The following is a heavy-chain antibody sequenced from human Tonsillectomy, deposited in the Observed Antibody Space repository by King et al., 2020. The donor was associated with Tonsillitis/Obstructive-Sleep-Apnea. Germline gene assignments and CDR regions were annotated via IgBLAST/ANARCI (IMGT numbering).Heavy chain of an antibody. CDR2: IYSGGNT. D-gene: IGHD6-19*01. Sequence: QLVESGGGLIQPGGSLRLSCAASGFTVSSYYIPWVRQAPGKGLEWVSVIYSGGNTYYADSVKGRFTISRDNSKNTLYLQMNSLRAEDTAVYYCARYSSGWCFDYWGQGTLVTVSS. J-gene: IGHJ4*02. V-gene: IGHV3-53*01. CDR1: GFTVSSYY. CDR3: ARYSSGWCFDY.